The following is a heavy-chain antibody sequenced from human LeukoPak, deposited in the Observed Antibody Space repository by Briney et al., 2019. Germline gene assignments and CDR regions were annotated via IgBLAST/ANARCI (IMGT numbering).Heavy chain of an antibody. Sequence: SGPTLVNPTQTLTLTCTFSGFSLSTSGMCVSRIRQPPGKALEWLALIDWDDDKYYSTSLKTRLTISKDTSKNQVVLTMTNMDPVDTATYYCARAYSSGWYLFFDYWGQGTLVTVSS. V-gene: IGHV2-70*01. J-gene: IGHJ4*02. D-gene: IGHD6-19*01. CDR3: ARAYSSGWYLFFDY. CDR2: IDWDDDK. CDR1: GFSLSTSGMC.